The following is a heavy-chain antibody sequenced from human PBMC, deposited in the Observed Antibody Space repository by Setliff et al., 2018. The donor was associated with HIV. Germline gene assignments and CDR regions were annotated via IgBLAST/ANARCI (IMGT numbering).Heavy chain of an antibody. Sequence: SETLSLTCTVSGGSIKSYYWSWIRQAPGKGLEWIGYIYYNGNTNYNPSLKSRITISVDTSKNQFSLKLTSVTAADTAVYYCARDLLGSSSLVDYWGQGTLVTVSS. CDR3: ARDLLGSSSLVDY. CDR1: GGSIKSYY. J-gene: IGHJ4*02. D-gene: IGHD6-6*01. V-gene: IGHV4-59*12. CDR2: IYYNGNT.